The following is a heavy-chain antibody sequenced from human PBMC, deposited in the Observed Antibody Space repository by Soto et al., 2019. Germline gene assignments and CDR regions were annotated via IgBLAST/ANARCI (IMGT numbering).Heavy chain of an antibody. V-gene: IGHV1-8*01. CDR1: GYTFTSYD. CDR2: MNPNSGNT. CDR3: AREYSSSWYLYFQQ. D-gene: IGHD6-13*01. Sequence: QVQLVQSGAEVKKPGASVKVSCKASGYTFTSYDIYWVRQATGQGLEWMGWMNPNSGNTGYAQKFQGRVTMTRNTSISTAYMEQSSLRSEDTAVNYCAREYSSSWYLYFQQGGEGTLVTVSS. J-gene: IGHJ1*01.